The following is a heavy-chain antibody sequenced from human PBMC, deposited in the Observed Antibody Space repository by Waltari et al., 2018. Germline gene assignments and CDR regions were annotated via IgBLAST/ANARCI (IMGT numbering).Heavy chain of an antibody. V-gene: IGHV4-39*01. Sequence: QLQLQASGPGLVKPSATLSLPCPVPVGSISSSRYYWGWIRQPPGKGLEWIGSIYYSGSTYYNPSLKSRVTISVDTSKNQFSLKLSSVTAADTAVYYCARSITGTLQAWGQGTLVTVSS. CDR1: VGSISSSRYY. CDR2: IYYSGST. CDR3: ARSITGTLQA. J-gene: IGHJ5*02. D-gene: IGHD1-20*01.